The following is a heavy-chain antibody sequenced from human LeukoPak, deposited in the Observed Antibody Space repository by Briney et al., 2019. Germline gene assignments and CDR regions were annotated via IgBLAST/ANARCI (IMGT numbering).Heavy chain of an antibody. Sequence: GGSLRLSCAGSGFTFTRFWMHWVRQAPGKGLVWVSRINVEGPTTTYADSVEGRFTISRDENTLYLQMNHLRVDETAVYYCTRGGEEPFDYWGQGTLVTVSS. J-gene: IGHJ4*02. CDR3: TRGGEEPFDY. CDR2: INVEGPTT. CDR1: GFTFTRFW. V-gene: IGHV3-74*01. D-gene: IGHD3-10*01.